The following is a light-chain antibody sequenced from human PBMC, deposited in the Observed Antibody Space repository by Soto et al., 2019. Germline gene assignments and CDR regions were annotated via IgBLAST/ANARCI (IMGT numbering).Light chain of an antibody. Sequence: IVLTQSPGTLSLSPGDRATLSCRASQPITSRYLAWYQHQPGQAPRLLIYRTFARAPGIPDRFSGGGSGTDFTLTISRLEREDFAVYYCQQYDTSPPTFGQGTRLDIK. CDR2: RTF. CDR1: QPITSRY. V-gene: IGKV3-20*01. J-gene: IGKJ5*01. CDR3: QQYDTSPPT.